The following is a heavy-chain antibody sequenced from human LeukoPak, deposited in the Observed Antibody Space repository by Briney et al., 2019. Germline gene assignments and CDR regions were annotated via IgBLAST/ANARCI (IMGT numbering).Heavy chain of an antibody. CDR3: AKDRITMIVVVISLLAYDY. V-gene: IGHV3-23*01. Sequence: GGSLRLSCAASGFTFSSYAVSWVRQAPGKGLEWVSAISGSGGSTYYADSVKGRFTISRDNSKSTLYLQMNSLRAEDTAVYYCAKDRITMIVVVISLLAYDYWGQGTLVTVSS. D-gene: IGHD3-22*01. J-gene: IGHJ4*02. CDR1: GFTFSSYA. CDR2: ISGSGGST.